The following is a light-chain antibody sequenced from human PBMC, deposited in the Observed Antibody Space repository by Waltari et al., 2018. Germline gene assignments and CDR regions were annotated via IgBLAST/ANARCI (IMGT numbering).Light chain of an antibody. CDR3: QQYYNTPWT. CDR2: WAA. Sequence: IVMTQSPDSLAVSLGERATIHCKSSQSVLYSSNNKNYLAWYQQKPGQPPKLLIYWAATRESGVPDRFSGSGSGTDFTLTISSLQAEDVAVYYCQQYYNTPWTFGQGTKVEIK. J-gene: IGKJ1*01. V-gene: IGKV4-1*01. CDR1: QSVLYSSNNKNY.